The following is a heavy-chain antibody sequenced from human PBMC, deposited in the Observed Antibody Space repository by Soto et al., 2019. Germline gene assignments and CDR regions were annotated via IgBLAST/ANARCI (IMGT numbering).Heavy chain of an antibody. V-gene: IGHV3-23*01. Sequence: GGSLRLSCGASEFTFSSYAMSWVRQAPGKGLEWVSGTSGGGGTTYYADSVKGRFTISRDNSKNTLYLQMNSLRAEDTAVYYCARDRYCSGGSCYSDAFDIWGQGTMVTVSS. CDR1: EFTFSSYA. D-gene: IGHD2-15*01. CDR2: TSGGGGTT. CDR3: ARDRYCSGGSCYSDAFDI. J-gene: IGHJ3*02.